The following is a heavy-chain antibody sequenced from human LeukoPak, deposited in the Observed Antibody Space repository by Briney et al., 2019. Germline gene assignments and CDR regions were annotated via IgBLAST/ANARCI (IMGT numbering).Heavy chain of an antibody. CDR2: ISGSGTTI. Sequence: GGSLRLSCAASGFTFNNYAMRWVRQAPGKGLEWVSGISGSGTTINYADSVKGRFTISRDNSKNTVYLQMNSLRAEDTAVYFCAKRLGSGPPIYGMDVWGQGTTVTVS. V-gene: IGHV3-23*01. D-gene: IGHD3-3*01. CDR3: AKRLGSGPPIYGMDV. J-gene: IGHJ6*02. CDR1: GFTFNNYA.